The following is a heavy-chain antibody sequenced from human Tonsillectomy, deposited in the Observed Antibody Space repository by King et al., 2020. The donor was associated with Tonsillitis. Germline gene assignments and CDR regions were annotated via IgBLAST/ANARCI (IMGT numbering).Heavy chain of an antibody. Sequence: LQLQESGSGLVKPSQTLSLTCAVSGGSINSGGYSWSWIRQPPGKGLEWIGYIYHSGTTYYNPSLKSRVTISIDRSKSQFSLSPSSVTAADTAVYYCAREVGGFIDYWGQGILVTVSS. V-gene: IGHV4-30-2*01. CDR3: AREVGGFIDY. CDR1: GGSINSGGYS. J-gene: IGHJ4*02. CDR2: IYHSGTT. D-gene: IGHD2-15*01.